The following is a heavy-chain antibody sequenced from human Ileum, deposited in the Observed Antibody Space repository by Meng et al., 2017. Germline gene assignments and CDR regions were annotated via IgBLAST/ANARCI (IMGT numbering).Heavy chain of an antibody. Sequence: GPLQGAAPGAAEASGTLCLTCAGSGRSISSSDWWSWVRQPPGKGLEWIAEMNLGGSPNYNPSLKSRVTLSVDKSNDHLSLQLTSVTAADTAVYYCAHIFDSWGQGTLVTVSS. J-gene: IGHJ4*02. CDR2: MNLGGSP. CDR3: AHIFDS. CDR1: GRSISSSDW. V-gene: IGHV4-4*02.